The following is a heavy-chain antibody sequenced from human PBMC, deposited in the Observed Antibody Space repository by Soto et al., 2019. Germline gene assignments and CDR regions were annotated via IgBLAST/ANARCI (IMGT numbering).Heavy chain of an antibody. D-gene: IGHD5-18*01. V-gene: IGHV4-39*01. CDR2: IYYSGST. Sequence: QLQLQESGPGLVKPSETLSLTCTVSGGSISSSSYYWGWIRQPPGKGLEWIGSIYYSGSTNYNPSLQSRATISVDTSKNQFSLKLSSVTAADTAVYYCARRPTAMVTYYYSGIDVWGQGTTVTVSS. CDR3: ARRPTAMVTYYYSGIDV. J-gene: IGHJ6*02. CDR1: GGSISSSSYY.